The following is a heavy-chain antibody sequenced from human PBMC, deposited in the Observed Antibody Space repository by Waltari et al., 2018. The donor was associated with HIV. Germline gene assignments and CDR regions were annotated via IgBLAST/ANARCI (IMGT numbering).Heavy chain of an antibody. CDR2: IKQDGSEK. Sequence: EVQLVESGGGLVQPGGSLRLSCAASGFTFSSYWMSWVCKAPGKGLEWVANIKQDGSEKYYVDSVNGRFTISRDNAENSLYLQMNSLRAEDTAVYYCARGGFYGSGSKVNWGQGTLVTVSS. V-gene: IGHV3-7*04. D-gene: IGHD3-10*01. CDR3: ARGGFYGSGSKVN. J-gene: IGHJ4*02. CDR1: GFTFSSYW.